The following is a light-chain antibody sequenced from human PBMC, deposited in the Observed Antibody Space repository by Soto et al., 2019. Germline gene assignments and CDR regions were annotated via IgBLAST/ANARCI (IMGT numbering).Light chain of an antibody. J-gene: IGKJ3*01. V-gene: IGKV1-5*03. CDR1: LTISTT. CDR3: RLYNSVFT. CDR2: RAS. Sequence: DIQMTQSPSTLPASVGDRVTITCRASLTISTTLALYQQKPGKAPKLLISRASTLESGVPSRCSGSGSGTEFTLTISSLQADDFATYYCRLYNSVFTFGPGTKVDIK.